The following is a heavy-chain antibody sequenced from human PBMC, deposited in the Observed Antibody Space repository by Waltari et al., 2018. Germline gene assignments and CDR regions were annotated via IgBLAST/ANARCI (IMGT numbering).Heavy chain of an antibody. CDR3: TSGYGTYYGSGSYHY. J-gene: IGHJ4*02. D-gene: IGHD3-10*01. Sequence: QVQLVQSGPEVKKPGASVTVSCKASGYTFITHSISWVRQAPGQGLEWMGWRSTYNGNTAYAQKLQGRLTMTTDTSANTVYMELRSLRSDDTAVYYCTSGYGTYYGSGSYHYWGQGTLVTVSS. CDR2: RSTYNGNT. CDR1: GYTFITHS. V-gene: IGHV1-18*01.